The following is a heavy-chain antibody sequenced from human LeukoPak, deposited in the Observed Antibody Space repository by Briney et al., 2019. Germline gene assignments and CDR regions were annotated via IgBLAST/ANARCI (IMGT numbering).Heavy chain of an antibody. D-gene: IGHD2-2*01. V-gene: IGHV3-21*01. CDR3: ARDPPLGSCSTISCPHLDY. J-gene: IGHJ4*02. CDR1: GFTFSRYS. Sequence: GGSLRLSCAASGFTFSRYSMHWVRQAPGKGLEWVSSISSSSSFIYYADSVKGRFTISRDNAKNSLYLQLNSLRAEDTAVYYCARDPPLGSCSTISCPHLDYWGQGTLVTVSS. CDR2: ISSSSSFI.